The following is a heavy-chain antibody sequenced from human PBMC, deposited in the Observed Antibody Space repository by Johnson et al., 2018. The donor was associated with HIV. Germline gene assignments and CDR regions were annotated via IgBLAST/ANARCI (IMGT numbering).Heavy chain of an antibody. J-gene: IGHJ3*02. V-gene: IGHV3-53*01. Sequence: VQLVESGGGFIQPGGSLRLSCAASAFTVSSNYMSWVRQAPGKGLEWVSIIYPGGITYYTDAVKGRFTISRDHSDNTLFLQMNSLRPDDTAMYYCALSTSCSIAFDIWGQGTMVTVSS. CDR3: ALSTSCSIAFDI. D-gene: IGHD2-2*01. CDR2: IYPGGIT. CDR1: AFTVSSNY.